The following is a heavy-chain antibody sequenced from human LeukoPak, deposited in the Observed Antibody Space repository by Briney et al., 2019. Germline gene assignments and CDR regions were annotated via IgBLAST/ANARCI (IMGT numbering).Heavy chain of an antibody. CDR2: ISSSSYI. J-gene: IGHJ5*02. CDR1: GFTFSSYS. V-gene: IGHV3-21*01. CDR3: ARDPNPIVVVPAAMGFDP. Sequence: PGGSLRLSCAASGFTFSSYSMNWVRQAPGKGLEWVSSISSSSYIYYADSVKGRFTISRDNAKNSLYLQMNSLRAEDTAVYYCARDPNPIVVVPAAMGFDPWGQGTLVTVSS. D-gene: IGHD2-2*01.